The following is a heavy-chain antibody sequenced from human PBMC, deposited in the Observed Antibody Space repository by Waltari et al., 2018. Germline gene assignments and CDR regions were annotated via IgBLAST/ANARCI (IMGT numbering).Heavy chain of an antibody. CDR3: ARDHWGPDY. CDR1: GFTFTSYW. Sequence: EVQVVESGGGLVQPGGSLRLSCAASGFTFTSYWMSWFRQAPGKGPEWVANINQDGSEKNYVDYVKGRFTISRDNAKDSLYLQMNSLRAEDTAVYFCARDHWGPDYWGQGTLVTVSS. V-gene: IGHV3-7*01. D-gene: IGHD7-27*01. CDR2: INQDGSEK. J-gene: IGHJ4*02.